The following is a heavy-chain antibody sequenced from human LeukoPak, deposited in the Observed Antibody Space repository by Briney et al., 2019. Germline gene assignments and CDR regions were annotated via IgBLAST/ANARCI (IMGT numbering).Heavy chain of an antibody. CDR1: GYTSTSYD. CDR3: ARVWSSGWYVNYYYGIDV. V-gene: IGHV1-8*01. Sequence: ASVKVSCKASGYTSTSYDINWVRQATGQGLEWMGWMNPNSGNTGYAQKFQGRVTMTRNTSISTAYMELSSLRSEDTAVYYCARVWSSGWYVNYYYGIDVWGQGTTVTVSS. CDR2: MNPNSGNT. J-gene: IGHJ6*02. D-gene: IGHD6-19*01.